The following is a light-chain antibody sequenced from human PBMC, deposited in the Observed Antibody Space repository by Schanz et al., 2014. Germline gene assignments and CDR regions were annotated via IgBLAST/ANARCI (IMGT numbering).Light chain of an antibody. J-gene: IGLJ2*01. CDR3: QSYDNSLSVVV. Sequence: QSVLTQPPSASGTPGQRVTISCSGSSSNIGSNTVNWYQQLPGTAPKLLIYSNNQRPSGVPDRFSGSKSGTSASLAITGLQAEDEANYYCQSYDNSLSVVVFGGGTKLTVL. CDR1: SSNIGSNT. CDR2: SNN. V-gene: IGLV1-44*01.